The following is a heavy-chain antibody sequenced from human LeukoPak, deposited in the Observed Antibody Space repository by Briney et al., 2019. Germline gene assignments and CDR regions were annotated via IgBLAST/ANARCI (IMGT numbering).Heavy chain of an antibody. Sequence: SETLSLTCTVSGGSISSGGYYWSWIRQHPGKGLEWIGYIYYSGSTYYNPSLKSRVTISVDTSKNQFSLKLSPVTAADTAAYYCARVMGIVPAAIPPWFDPWGQGSLVTVSS. CDR2: IYYSGST. V-gene: IGHV4-31*03. CDR3: ARVMGIVPAAIPPWFDP. D-gene: IGHD2-2*02. CDR1: GGSISSGGYY. J-gene: IGHJ5*02.